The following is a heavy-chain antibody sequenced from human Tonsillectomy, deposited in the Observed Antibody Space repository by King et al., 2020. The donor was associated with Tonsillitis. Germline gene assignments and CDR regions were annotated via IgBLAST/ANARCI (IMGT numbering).Heavy chain of an antibody. CDR2: ISGSGSGT. J-gene: IGHJ4*02. V-gene: IGHV3-23*04. CDR3: AKDMYSTSSNFDS. D-gene: IGHD6-6*01. CDR1: GFTFSTYA. Sequence: VQLVESGGDLVQPGGSLRLSCATSGFTFSTYAMSWVRQAPGKGLVWVSAISGSGSGTYYADSVKGRFTISRDTSKNTLYLQMNSLRAEDTAVYYCAKDMYSTSSNFDSWGQGTLVTVSS.